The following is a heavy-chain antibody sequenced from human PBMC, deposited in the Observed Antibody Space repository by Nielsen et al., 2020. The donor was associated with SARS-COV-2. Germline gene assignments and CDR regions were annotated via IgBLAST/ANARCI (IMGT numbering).Heavy chain of an antibody. CDR2: MNSDGSGA. V-gene: IGHV3-74*01. CDR3: ARGYGSGSYYNSHQYYGMDV. Sequence: GGSLRLSCAASGFTFSNYWIHWVRQVPGKGLVWVSRMNSDGSGASYADSVRGRFTISGDSAKNTMFLQMNSLRVEDTGVYYCARGYGSGSYYNSHQYYGMDVWGQGTTVTVSS. D-gene: IGHD3-10*01. CDR1: GFTFSNYW. J-gene: IGHJ6*02.